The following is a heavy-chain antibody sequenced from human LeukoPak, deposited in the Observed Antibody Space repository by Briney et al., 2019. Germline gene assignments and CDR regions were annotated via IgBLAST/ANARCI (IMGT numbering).Heavy chain of an antibody. D-gene: IGHD3-9*01. CDR3: AKLVLRYFDWLMDY. V-gene: IGHV3-30*02. J-gene: IGHJ4*02. CDR2: IRYDGSNK. CDR1: GFTFSSYG. Sequence: GGSLRLSCAASGFTFSSYGMHWVRQAPGKGLEWVAFIRYDGSNKYYADSVKGRFTISRDNSKNTLYLQMNSLRAEDAAVYYCAKLVLRYFDWLMDYWGQGTLVTVSS.